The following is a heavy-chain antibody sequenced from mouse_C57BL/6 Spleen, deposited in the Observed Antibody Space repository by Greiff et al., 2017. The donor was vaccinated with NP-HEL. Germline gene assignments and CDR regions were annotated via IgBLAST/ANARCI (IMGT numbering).Heavy chain of an antibody. J-gene: IGHJ3*01. V-gene: IGHV5-6*01. CDR3: ARYYDDDGAWFAY. CDR1: GFTFSSYG. Sequence: EVMLVESGGDLVKPGGSLKLSCAASGFTFSSYGMSWVRQTPDKRLEWVATISSGGSYTYYPDSVKGRFTISRDNAKNTLYLQMSSLKSEDTAMYYCARYYDDDGAWFAYWGQGTLATVSA. CDR2: ISSGGSYT. D-gene: IGHD2-4*01.